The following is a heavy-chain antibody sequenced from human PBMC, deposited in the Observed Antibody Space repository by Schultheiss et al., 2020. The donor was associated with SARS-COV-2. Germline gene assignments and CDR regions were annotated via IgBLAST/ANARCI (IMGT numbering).Heavy chain of an antibody. D-gene: IGHD6-13*01. CDR1: GFTVSRNY. J-gene: IGHJ4*02. Sequence: GGSLRLSCAASGFTVSRNYMSWVRQAPGKGLEWVSAISGSGGSTYYADSVKGRFTISRDNSKNTLYLQMNSLRAEDTAVYYCARGYSSSWYWGNFDYWGQGTLVTVSS. CDR2: ISGSGGST. V-gene: IGHV3-53*05. CDR3: ARGYSSSWYWGNFDY.